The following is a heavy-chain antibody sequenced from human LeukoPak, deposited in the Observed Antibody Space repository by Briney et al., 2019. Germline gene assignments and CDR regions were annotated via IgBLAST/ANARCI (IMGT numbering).Heavy chain of an antibody. V-gene: IGHV3-33*01. J-gene: IGHJ4*02. CDR1: GFTFSSYG. D-gene: IGHD2-15*01. CDR3: ASMKGYCSGGSCYVADY. Sequence: GGSLRFSCAASGFTFSSYGMHWVRQAPGKGLEWVAVIWYDGSNKYYADSVKGRFTISRDNSKNTLYLQMNSLRAEDTAVYYCASMKGYCSGGSCYVADYWGQGTLVTVSS. CDR2: IWYDGSNK.